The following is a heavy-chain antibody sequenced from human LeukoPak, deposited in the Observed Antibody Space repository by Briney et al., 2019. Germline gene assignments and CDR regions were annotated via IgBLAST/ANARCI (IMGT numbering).Heavy chain of an antibody. J-gene: IGHJ6*03. V-gene: IGHV3-30*04. D-gene: IGHD3-22*01. Sequence: GGSLRLSCAASGFTFSSYAMHWVRQAPGKGLEWVAVKGRFTISRDNSKNTLYLQMNSLRAEDTAIYYCAKGSGDSTGYYYVQYYYYMDVWGKGTTVTVSS. CDR3: AKGSGDSTGYYYVQYYYYMDV. CDR1: GFTFSSYA.